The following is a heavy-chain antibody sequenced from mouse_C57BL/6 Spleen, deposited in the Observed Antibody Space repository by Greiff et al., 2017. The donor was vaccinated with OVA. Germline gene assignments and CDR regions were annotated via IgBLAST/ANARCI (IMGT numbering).Heavy chain of an antibody. D-gene: IGHD1-1*01. CDR3: ARRGYGSSFDY. V-gene: IGHV1-18*01. CDR2: INPNNGGT. Sequence: SGPELVKPGASVKIPCKASGYTFTDYNMDWVKQSHGKSLEWIGDINPNNGGTIYNQKFKGKATLTVDKSSSTAYMELRSLTSEDTAVYYCARRGYGSSFDYWGQGTTRTVSS. CDR1: GYTFTDYN. J-gene: IGHJ2*01.